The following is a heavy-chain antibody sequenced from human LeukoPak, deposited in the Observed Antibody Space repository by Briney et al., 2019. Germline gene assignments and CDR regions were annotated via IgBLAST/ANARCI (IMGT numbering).Heavy chain of an antibody. CDR1: GFTFSSYG. Sequence: PGRSLRLSCAASGFTFSSYGMHWVRQAPGKGLEWVAVISYDGSNKYYADSVKGRFTISRDNSKNTLYLQMNSLRAEDTAVYYCAKAVYSSGWYVRSWGQGTLVTVSS. J-gene: IGHJ5*02. CDR3: AKAVYSSGWYVRS. CDR2: ISYDGSNK. D-gene: IGHD6-19*01. V-gene: IGHV3-30*18.